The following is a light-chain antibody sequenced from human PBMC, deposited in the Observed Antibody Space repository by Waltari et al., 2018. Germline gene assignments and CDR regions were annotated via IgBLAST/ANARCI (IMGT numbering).Light chain of an antibody. Sequence: EIVLTQSPGTLSLSPGERATLSCRASQSVGRYLAWYQQKPGQAPRLLIYDASSRATGIPDRFSGGGSGTDFSLTISRLEPEDFAAYHCQHYVSLPVTFDQGTKVEIK. V-gene: IGKV3-20*01. J-gene: IGKJ1*01. CDR2: DAS. CDR1: QSVGRY. CDR3: QHYVSLPVT.